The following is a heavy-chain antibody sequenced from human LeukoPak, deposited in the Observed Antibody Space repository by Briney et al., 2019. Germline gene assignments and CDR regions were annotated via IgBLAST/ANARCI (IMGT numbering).Heavy chain of an antibody. V-gene: IGHV1-69*05. J-gene: IGHJ4*02. CDR1: GGTFSSYA. Sequence: ASVKLSCKASGGTFSSYAISWVRQAPGQGLEWMGVIIPIFGTANYAQKFQGRVTITTDESTSTAYMELSSLRSEDTAVYYCASYGVKRSVCGDYVCALFDYWGQGTLVTVSS. CDR3: ASYGVKRSVCGDYVCALFDY. CDR2: IIPIFGTA. D-gene: IGHD2-21*02.